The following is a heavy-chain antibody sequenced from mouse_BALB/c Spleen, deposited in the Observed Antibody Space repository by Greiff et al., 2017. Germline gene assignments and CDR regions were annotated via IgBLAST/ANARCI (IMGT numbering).Heavy chain of an antibody. CDR1: GFTFSSYT. Sequence: EVKLEESGGGLVKPGGSLKLSCAASGFTFSSYTMSWVRQTPEKRLEWVATISSGGSYTYYPDSVKGRFTISRDNAKNTLYLQMSSLKSEDTAMYYCTRSGNYGYWYFDVWGAGTTVTVSS. CDR3: TRSGNYGYWYFDV. D-gene: IGHD2-1*01. V-gene: IGHV5-6-4*01. CDR2: ISSGGSYT. J-gene: IGHJ1*01.